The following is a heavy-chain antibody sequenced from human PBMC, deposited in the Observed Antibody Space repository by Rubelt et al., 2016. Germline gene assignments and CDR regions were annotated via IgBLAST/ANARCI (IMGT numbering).Heavy chain of an antibody. J-gene: IGHJ6*02. CDR3: AKSRFGAPCYYYGMDV. V-gene: IGHV3-9*01. D-gene: IGHD3-10*01. Sequence: EVQLVESGGGLVQPGRSLRLSCAASGFSFDDYGMHWVRQAPGKGLEWVSGINWSSKRLGYADSVKGRFTISRDNAKSSLDLQMNSLRADETALYYCAKSRFGAPCYYYGMDVWGQGTTVTVSS. CDR1: GFSFDDYG. CDR2: INWSSKRL.